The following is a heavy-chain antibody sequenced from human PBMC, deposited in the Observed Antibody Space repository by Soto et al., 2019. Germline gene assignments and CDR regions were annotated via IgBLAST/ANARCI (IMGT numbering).Heavy chain of an antibody. J-gene: IGHJ4*02. CDR2: IIPIFGTA. Sequence: GASVKVSCKASGGTFSSYAISWVRQAPGQGLEWMGGIIPIFGTANYAQKFQGRVTITADESTSTAYMELSSLRSEDTAVYYCVYSSSWPEREPGYWGQGTLVTVSS. CDR1: GGTFSSYA. CDR3: VYSSSWPEREPGY. V-gene: IGHV1-69*13. D-gene: IGHD6-13*01.